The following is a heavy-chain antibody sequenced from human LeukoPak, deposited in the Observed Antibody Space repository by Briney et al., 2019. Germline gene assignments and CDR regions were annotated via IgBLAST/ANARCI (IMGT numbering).Heavy chain of an antibody. CDR2: IYIGGST. Sequence: PRGSLRLSCAASGFTPCSNYMSSVRHAPGKGLEWVSVIYIGGSTYYADPVKGRFTISRDNAKNTLYHQMNSLRAEDTAVYYCAREASSSSWYHVGYDFDYWGQGTLVTVSS. CDR3: AREASSSSWYHVGYDFDY. J-gene: IGHJ4*02. CDR1: GFTPCSNY. D-gene: IGHD6-13*01. V-gene: IGHV3-53*01.